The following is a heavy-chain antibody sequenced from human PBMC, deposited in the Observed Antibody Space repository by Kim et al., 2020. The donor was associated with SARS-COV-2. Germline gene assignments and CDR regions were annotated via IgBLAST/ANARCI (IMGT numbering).Heavy chain of an antibody. J-gene: IGHJ4*02. CDR3: VTFWNGHPWDN. CDR1: GFTFSSYW. Sequence: GGSPRLSCAASGFTFSSYWMYWVRQAPGNGLMCVSRIDSDGSNTIYADSVRGRFTISRDNAKNTLYLQMNSLRVEDTAVYYCVTFWNGHPWDNWGQGTLVTVSS. CDR2: IDSDGSNT. D-gene: IGHD3-3*01. V-gene: IGHV3-74*01.